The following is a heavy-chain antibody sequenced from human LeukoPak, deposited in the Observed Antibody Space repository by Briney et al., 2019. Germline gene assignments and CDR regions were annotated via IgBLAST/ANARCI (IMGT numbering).Heavy chain of an antibody. D-gene: IGHD3-22*01. Sequence: SETLSLTCTVSGGSISSYYWSWIRQPPGKGLEWIGYIYYSGSTNYNPSLKSRVTISVDTSKNQFSLKLSSVTAADTAVYYCARGLSDSSGYRLGYWGQGTLVTVSS. J-gene: IGHJ4*02. CDR2: IYYSGST. V-gene: IGHV4-59*01. CDR1: GGSISSYY. CDR3: ARGLSDSSGYRLGY.